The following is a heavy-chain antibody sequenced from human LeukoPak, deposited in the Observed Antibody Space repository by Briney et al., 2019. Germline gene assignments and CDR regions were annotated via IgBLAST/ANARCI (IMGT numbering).Heavy chain of an antibody. CDR3: AKGFKSTARGLYYFDY. D-gene: IGHD5-18*01. CDR2: ISGSGGST. CDR1: GFTFSSYA. J-gene: IGHJ4*02. Sequence: PGGSLRLSCAASGFTFSSYAMSWVRQAPGKGLEWVSAISGSGGSTYYADSVKGRLTISRDNSKNTLYLQMNSLRAEDTAVYYCAKGFKSTARGLYYFDYWGQGTLVTVSS. V-gene: IGHV3-23*01.